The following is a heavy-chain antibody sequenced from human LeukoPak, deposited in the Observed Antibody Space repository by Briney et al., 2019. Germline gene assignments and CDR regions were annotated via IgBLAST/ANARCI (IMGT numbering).Heavy chain of an antibody. D-gene: IGHD3-10*01. CDR1: GGSFSGYY. Sequence: SETLSLNCAVYGGSFSGYYWSWIRQPPGKGLEWIGEINHSGRTNYNPSLKSRVTISVATSKNQFSLKLSSVTAADTAVYYCARLGRMVRGVKPYMDVWGKGTTVTVSS. J-gene: IGHJ6*03. V-gene: IGHV4-34*01. CDR2: INHSGRT. CDR3: ARLGRMVRGVKPYMDV.